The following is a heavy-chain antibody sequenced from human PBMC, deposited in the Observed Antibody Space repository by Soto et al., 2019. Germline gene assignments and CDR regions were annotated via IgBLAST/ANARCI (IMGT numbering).Heavy chain of an antibody. CDR1: GFTFSTFA. V-gene: IGHV3-23*01. CDR2: ISASGGST. CDR3: AKAPRVSFDP. J-gene: IGHJ5*02. Sequence: GGSLRLSCAASGFTFSTFAMSWVRQAPGKGLEWVSAISASGGSTYYADSVKGRFTISRDNSNNTPYLQMNSLRVEDTAVYYCAKAPRVSFDPWGQGTLVTVSS.